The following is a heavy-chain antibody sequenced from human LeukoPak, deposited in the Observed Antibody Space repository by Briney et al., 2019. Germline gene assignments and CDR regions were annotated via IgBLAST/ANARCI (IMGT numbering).Heavy chain of an antibody. Sequence: SGGSLRLSCAASGFTFSSYGMHWVRQAPGKGLEWVAVISYDGSNKYYADSVKGRFTISRDNSKNTLYLQMSSLRAEDTAVYYCAKDIRGYSGYDSGLWDWGQGTLVTVSS. CDR1: GFTFSSYG. CDR2: ISYDGSNK. J-gene: IGHJ4*02. V-gene: IGHV3-30*18. CDR3: AKDIRGYSGYDSGLWD. D-gene: IGHD5-12*01.